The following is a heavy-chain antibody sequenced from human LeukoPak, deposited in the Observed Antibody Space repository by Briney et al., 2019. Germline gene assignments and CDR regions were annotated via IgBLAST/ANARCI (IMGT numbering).Heavy chain of an antibody. D-gene: IGHD3-16*01. Sequence: SETLSLTCAVNGGSFSGYYWTWIRQSPGKGLEWIGEIIHSGKTNYSPSLKSRLTLSVDPSMNHFSLKLTSVTAADTAVYYCARGTVLTGYASFDYWGQGALVTVSS. CDR2: IIHSGKT. V-gene: IGHV4-34*01. CDR1: GGSFSGYY. J-gene: IGHJ4*02. CDR3: ARGTVLTGYASFDY.